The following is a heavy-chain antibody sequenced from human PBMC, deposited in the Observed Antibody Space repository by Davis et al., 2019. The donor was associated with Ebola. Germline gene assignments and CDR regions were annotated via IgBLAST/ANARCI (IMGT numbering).Heavy chain of an antibody. Sequence: PSETLSLTCAISGDSVSLNSAGWNWIRQSPSRGLEWLGRTYYNSKWYSDYAVSVKSRITISPDTSKNQFSLKLNSVTPEDTAVYYCGRGWLRTGIDYWGQGTLVTVSS. V-gene: IGHV6-1*01. CDR1: GDSVSLNSAG. CDR2: TYYNSKWYS. CDR3: GRGWLRTGIDY. J-gene: IGHJ4*02. D-gene: IGHD5-12*01.